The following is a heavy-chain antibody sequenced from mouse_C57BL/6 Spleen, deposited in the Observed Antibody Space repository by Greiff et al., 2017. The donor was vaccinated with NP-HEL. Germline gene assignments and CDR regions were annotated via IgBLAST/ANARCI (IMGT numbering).Heavy chain of an antibody. CDR1: GYTFPSYW. CDR2: IYPSDSET. Sequence: VQLQQPGAELVRPGSSVKLSCKASGYTFPSYWMDWVKQRPGQGLEWIGNIYPSDSETHYNQKFKDKATLTVDKSSSTAYMQLSSLTSEDSAVYYCARSYGSSSYAMDYWGQGTSVTVSS. J-gene: IGHJ4*01. V-gene: IGHV1-61*01. D-gene: IGHD1-1*01. CDR3: ARSYGSSSYAMDY.